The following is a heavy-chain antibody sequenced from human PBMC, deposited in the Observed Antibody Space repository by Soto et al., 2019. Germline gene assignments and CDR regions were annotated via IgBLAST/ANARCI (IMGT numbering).Heavy chain of an antibody. CDR3: AGKLGYCSSTSCYGGDYYGMDV. CDR2: IYYSGST. Sequence: PSETLSLTCSVSGDSVTSGDYYWTWIRQHPGKGLEWIGYIYYSGSTYYNPSLKSRVTISVDTSKNQFPLKLSSVTAADTAVYYCAGKLGYCSSTSCYGGDYYGMDVWGQGTTVTVSS. J-gene: IGHJ6*02. CDR1: GDSVTSGDYY. V-gene: IGHV4-31*03. D-gene: IGHD2-2*01.